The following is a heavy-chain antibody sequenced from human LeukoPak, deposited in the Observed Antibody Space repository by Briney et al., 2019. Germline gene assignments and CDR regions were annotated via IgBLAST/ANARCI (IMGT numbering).Heavy chain of an antibody. V-gene: IGHV3-21*01. J-gene: IGHJ4*02. CDR3: SRGGSSSGDGLDY. D-gene: IGHD6-6*01. Sequence: PGGSLRLPCAASGFTFSSYSMNWVRQAPGKGLEWVSSISSSSGNIYYADSVKGRFTISRDNAKNSLYLQMNSLRAEDTAVYYCSRGGSSSGDGLDYWGQGTLVTVSS. CDR2: ISSSSGNI. CDR1: GFTFSSYS.